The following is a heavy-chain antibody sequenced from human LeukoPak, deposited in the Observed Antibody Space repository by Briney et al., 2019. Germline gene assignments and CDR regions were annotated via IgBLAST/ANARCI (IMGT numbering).Heavy chain of an antibody. J-gene: IGHJ5*02. V-gene: IGHV1-18*01. Sequence: ASVKVSCKASGYTFTSYGISWVRQAPGQGLEWMGWISAYNGNTNYAQKLQGRVTMTTDTSTSTAYMELRSLRSDDTAVYYCARDVQQLVGGNWFDPWGQGTLVTVSS. CDR2: ISAYNGNT. D-gene: IGHD6-13*01. CDR3: ARDVQQLVGGNWFDP. CDR1: GYTFTSYG.